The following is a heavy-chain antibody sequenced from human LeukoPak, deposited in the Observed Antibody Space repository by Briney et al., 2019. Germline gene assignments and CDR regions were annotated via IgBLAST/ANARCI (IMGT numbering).Heavy chain of an antibody. V-gene: IGHV3-30-3*02. CDR2: ISYDGSNK. CDR3: AKEGGSHNWLAP. J-gene: IGHJ5*02. CDR1: GFTFSSYA. Sequence: GRSLRLSCAASGFTFSSYAMHWVRQAPGKGLEWVAVISYDGSNKYYADSVKGRFTISRDNSKNTLYLQMNSLRAEDTAVYYCAKEGGSHNWLAPWGQGTRVTVSS. D-gene: IGHD3-16*01.